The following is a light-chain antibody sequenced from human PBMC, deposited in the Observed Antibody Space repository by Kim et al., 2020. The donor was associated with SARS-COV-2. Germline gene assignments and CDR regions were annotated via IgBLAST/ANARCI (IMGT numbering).Light chain of an antibody. CDR3: QVWDSSTYV. CDR2: RDS. V-gene: IGLV3-9*01. Sequence: SVALGQTARITCGGNNIGSKNVHWYKQKPGQAPGLVIYRDSNRPSGIPERFSGSNSGNTATLTISRAQAGDEADYYCQVWDSSTYVFGTGTKVTVL. J-gene: IGLJ1*01. CDR1: NIGSKN.